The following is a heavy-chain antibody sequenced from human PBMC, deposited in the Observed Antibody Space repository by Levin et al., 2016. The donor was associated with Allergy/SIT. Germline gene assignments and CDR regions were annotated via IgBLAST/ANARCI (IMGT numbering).Heavy chain of an antibody. Sequence: VRQAPGKGLVWVSRISADGATTTYADSVEGRFAISRDNAKNTLYLQMNSLRAEDTGVYYCAQAWGTADDSWGQGTLVTVSS. D-gene: IGHD6-13*01. V-gene: IGHV3-74*03. CDR3: AQAWGTADDS. CDR2: ISADGATT. J-gene: IGHJ4*02.